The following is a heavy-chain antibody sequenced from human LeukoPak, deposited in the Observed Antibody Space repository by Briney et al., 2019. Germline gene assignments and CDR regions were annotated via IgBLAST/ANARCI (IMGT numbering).Heavy chain of an antibody. CDR3: ARLTTVTTWNFDY. CDR2: IYYSGST. D-gene: IGHD4-17*01. J-gene: IGHJ4*02. V-gene: IGHV4-59*01. CDR1: GGSISSYY. Sequence: SGTLSLTCTVSGGSISSYYWSWIRQPPGKGLEWIGYIYYSGSTNYNPSLKSRVTISVDTSKNQFSLKLSSVTAADTAVYYCARLTTVTTWNFDYWGQGTLVTVSS.